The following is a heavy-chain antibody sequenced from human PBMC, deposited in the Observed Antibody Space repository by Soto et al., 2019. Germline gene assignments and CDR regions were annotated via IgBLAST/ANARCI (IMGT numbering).Heavy chain of an antibody. D-gene: IGHD6-19*01. Sequence: QVQLVQSGAEVKQPGSSVKVSCKTSGGTFSTYAIYWVRQAPGQGLEWMGAIIPLFGTADYAQKFQGRVTITADESTSTAYMELSSLRSEDTAVYYCARPKGSYSSGYYYFDYWGQGTRVTGSS. CDR1: GGTFSTYA. CDR3: ARPKGSYSSGYYYFDY. V-gene: IGHV1-69*01. CDR2: IIPLFGTA. J-gene: IGHJ4*02.